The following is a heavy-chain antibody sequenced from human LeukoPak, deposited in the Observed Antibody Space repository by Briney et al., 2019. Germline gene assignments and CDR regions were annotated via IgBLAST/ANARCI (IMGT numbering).Heavy chain of an antibody. J-gene: IGHJ4*02. Sequence: PGGSLRLSCAASGFTFSSYAMSWVRQAPGKGLEWVSAISGSGGSTYYADSVKGRFTISRDNSKNTLYLQMNSLRAEDTAVYYCARGKWELLRVLFDYWGQGTLVTVSS. CDR1: GFTFSSYA. CDR3: ARGKWELLRVLFDY. D-gene: IGHD1-26*01. CDR2: ISGSGGST. V-gene: IGHV3-23*01.